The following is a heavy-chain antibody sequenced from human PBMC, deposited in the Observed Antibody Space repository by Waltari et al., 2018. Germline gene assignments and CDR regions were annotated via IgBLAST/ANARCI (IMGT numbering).Heavy chain of an antibody. D-gene: IGHD2-2*01. J-gene: IGHJ4*02. Sequence: QVQLVQSGAEVKKPGASVKVSCKASGYTFTGYYMHWVRQAPGQGLEWMGRINPTRGGTNYAQKFQGRVTMTRDTSISTVYMELSRLTSDDTAMYYCARDYCSSISCVFDYWGQGTLVTVSS. CDR1: GYTFTGYY. V-gene: IGHV1-2*06. CDR2: INPTRGGT. CDR3: ARDYCSSISCVFDY.